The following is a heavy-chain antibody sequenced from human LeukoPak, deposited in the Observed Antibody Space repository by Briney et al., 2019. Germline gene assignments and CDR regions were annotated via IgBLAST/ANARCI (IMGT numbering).Heavy chain of an antibody. D-gene: IGHD3-9*01. V-gene: IGHV3-9*01. CDR2: ISWNSGTI. J-gene: IGHJ4*02. CDR1: GFTFDDYA. CDR3: ANGIQYDTIEY. Sequence: GGSLRLSCAASGFTFDDYAMHWVRQAPGKGLEWVSGISWNSGTIGYADSVKGRFTISRDNAKNSLYLQMNSLRAEDTALYYCANGIQYDTIEYWGQGTLVTVSS.